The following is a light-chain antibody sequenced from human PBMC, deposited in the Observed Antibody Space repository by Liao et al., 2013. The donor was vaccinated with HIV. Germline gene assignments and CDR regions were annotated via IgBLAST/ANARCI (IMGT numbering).Light chain of an antibody. CDR3: QAWDSSTGV. CDR1: NIESKS. J-gene: IGLJ3*02. CDR2: YDS. Sequence: SYELTQPPAVSAAPGKTARITCGGSNIESKSVQWYQQKPGQTPVLVIYYDSDRPSGIPERLSGSNSWNTATLTISGTQALDEADYYCQAWDSSTGVFGGGTKLTVL. V-gene: IGLV3-21*01.